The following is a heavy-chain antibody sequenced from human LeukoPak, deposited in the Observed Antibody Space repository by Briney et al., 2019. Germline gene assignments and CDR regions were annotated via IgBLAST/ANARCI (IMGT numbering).Heavy chain of an antibody. CDR1: AGSISRGGYY. Sequence: SETPSLTCAVSAGSISRGGYYWNWIRQPPGKGLEWIGYNHHSGTAYYNPALKSRVIISVDKSKNQFSLWVNSVTAADTAVYYCVRDRVMAAGLGGDYDYGMDVWGRGTTVIVSS. J-gene: IGHJ6*02. CDR2: NHHSGTA. D-gene: IGHD3-16*01. CDR3: VRDRVMAAGLGGDYDYGMDV. V-gene: IGHV4-30-2*01.